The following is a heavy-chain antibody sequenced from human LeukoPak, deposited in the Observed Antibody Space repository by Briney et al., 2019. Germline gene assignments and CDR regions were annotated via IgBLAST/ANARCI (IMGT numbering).Heavy chain of an antibody. V-gene: IGHV1-2*02. CDR1: GYTFTGYY. Sequence: GASVKVSCKASGYTFTGYYMHWVRQAPGQGPEWMGWINPNSGGTNYAQKFQGRVTMTRDTSISTAYMELSRLRSDDTAVYYCARDRGGSYLGFDYWGQGTLVTVSS. CDR3: ARDRGGSYLGFDY. CDR2: INPNSGGT. D-gene: IGHD1-26*01. J-gene: IGHJ4*02.